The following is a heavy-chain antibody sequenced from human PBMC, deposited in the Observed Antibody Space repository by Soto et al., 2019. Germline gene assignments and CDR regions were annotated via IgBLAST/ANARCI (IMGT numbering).Heavy chain of an antibody. V-gene: IGHV1-8*01. J-gene: IGHJ4*02. D-gene: IGHD3-3*01. CDR3: ARGREERDSWSGSHF. Sequence: ASVKVSCKASGYTFTSYDINWVRQATGQGLEWMGWMNPNSGNTGYAQKFQGRVTMTRNTSISTAYMELSSLRSEDTAVYYCARGREERDSWSGSHFWRQGTLVTVSS. CDR1: GYTFTSYD. CDR2: MNPNSGNT.